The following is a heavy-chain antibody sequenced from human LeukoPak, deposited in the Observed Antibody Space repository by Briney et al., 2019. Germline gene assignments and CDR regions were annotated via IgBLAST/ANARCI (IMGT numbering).Heavy chain of an antibody. CDR3: ARGSTYYDSSGQVPFDY. J-gene: IGHJ4*02. V-gene: IGHV3-48*01. CDR2: ISSSSSTI. CDR1: GFTFSTYS. D-gene: IGHD3-22*01. Sequence: HTGRSLRLSCAASGFTFSTYSMNWVRQAPGKGLEWVSYISSSSSTIYYADSVKGRFTISRDNAKNSLYLQMNSLRAEDTAVYYCARGSTYYDSSGQVPFDYWGQGTLVTVSS.